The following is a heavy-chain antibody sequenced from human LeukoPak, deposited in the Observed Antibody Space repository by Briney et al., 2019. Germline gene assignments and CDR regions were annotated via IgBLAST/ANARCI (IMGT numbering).Heavy chain of an antibody. CDR1: GFTFSSYW. Sequence: GGSLRLSCAASGFTFSSYWMSWVRQAPGKGLEWVANIKQDGSEKYYVDSVKGRFTISRDNAKNSLYLQMNSLRAEDTAVYYCARAREDYDFWSGYYQENYYYGMDVWGQGTTVTVSS. CDR2: IKQDGSEK. D-gene: IGHD3-3*01. J-gene: IGHJ6*02. V-gene: IGHV3-7*01. CDR3: ARAREDYDFWSGYYQENYYYGMDV.